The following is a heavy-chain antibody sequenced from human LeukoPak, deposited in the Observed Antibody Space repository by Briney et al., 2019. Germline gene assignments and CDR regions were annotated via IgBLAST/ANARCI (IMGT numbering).Heavy chain of an antibody. V-gene: IGHV3-30*18. CDR3: AKEQFDY. J-gene: IGHJ4*02. Sequence: GRSLRLSWAASGFTFSSYGMHWVRQAPGKGLEWVAVISYDGSNKYYADSVKGRFTISRDNSKNTLYLQMNSLRAEDTAVYYCAKEQFDYWGQGTLVTVSS. CDR2: ISYDGSNK. CDR1: GFTFSSYG.